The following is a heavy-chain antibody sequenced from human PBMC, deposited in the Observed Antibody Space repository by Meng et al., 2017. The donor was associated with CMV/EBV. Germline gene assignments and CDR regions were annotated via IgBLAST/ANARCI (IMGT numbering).Heavy chain of an antibody. J-gene: IGHJ5*02. CDR2: IIPIFGTA. CDR1: SYA. CDR3: ARVGGDCSSTSCYLSNWFDP. Sequence: SYAISWVRQAPGQGLEWMGGIIPIFGTANYAQKFQGRVTITTEESTSTAYIELSSLRSEDTAVYYCARVGGDCSSTSCYLSNWFDPWGQGTLVTVSS. V-gene: IGHV1-69*05. D-gene: IGHD2-2*01.